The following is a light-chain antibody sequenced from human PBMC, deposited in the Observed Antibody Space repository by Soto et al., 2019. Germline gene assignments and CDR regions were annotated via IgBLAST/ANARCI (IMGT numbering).Light chain of an antibody. V-gene: IGLV2-23*01. CDR1: SSNIGGYNV. J-gene: IGLJ1*01. CDR2: EGI. CDR3: CSYVGATTYV. Sequence: QSALTQPASVSGSPGQSITISCSGTSSNIGGYNVVSWYQQHPGIAPKVIVYEGIKRPSGVSDRFSGSTSGSTASLTISGLQAEDEAEYYCCSYVGATTYVFGSGTKVTVL.